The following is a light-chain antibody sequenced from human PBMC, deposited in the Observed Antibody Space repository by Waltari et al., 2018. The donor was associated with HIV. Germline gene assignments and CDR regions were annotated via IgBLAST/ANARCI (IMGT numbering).Light chain of an antibody. CDR1: SNDVGGSKY. CDR3: SSYASTSTRV. CDR2: EVS. Sequence: QSALTQPASVSGSPGQSITISCTGTSNDVGGSKYVSWYQQHPGKAPIVVIYEVSNRPSAFSNRFSGSKSGNTASLTISGLQSEDEADYYCSSYASTSTRVFGGGTKLTVL. V-gene: IGLV2-14*01. J-gene: IGLJ3*02.